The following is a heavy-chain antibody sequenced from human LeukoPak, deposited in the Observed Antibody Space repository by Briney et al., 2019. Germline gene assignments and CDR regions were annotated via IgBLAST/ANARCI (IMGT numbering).Heavy chain of an antibody. V-gene: IGHV4-59*01. CDR1: GGSIISYY. CDR2: IYYSGST. CDR3: ATAIAVVRTYAFDI. J-gene: IGHJ3*02. D-gene: IGHD3-22*01. Sequence: SETLSLTCTVSGGSIISYYWSWIRQPPGKGVEWIGYIYYSGSTNYNPSLKSRVTISVDTSKNQFSLKLSSVTAADTAVYYCATAIAVVRTYAFDIWGQGAMVTVSS.